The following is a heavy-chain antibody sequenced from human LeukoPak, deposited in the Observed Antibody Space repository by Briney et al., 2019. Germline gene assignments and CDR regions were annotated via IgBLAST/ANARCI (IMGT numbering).Heavy chain of an antibody. Sequence: PSETLSLTCTVSGGSISSYYWSWIRQPAGKGLEWIGRIYTSGSTNYNPSLKSRVTMSVDTSKNQSSLKLSSVTAADTAVYYCARDSVVTMTRKNPDAFDIWGQGTMVTVSS. CDR3: ARDSVVTMTRKNPDAFDI. J-gene: IGHJ3*02. CDR1: GGSISSYY. V-gene: IGHV4-4*07. D-gene: IGHD3-22*01. CDR2: IYTSGST.